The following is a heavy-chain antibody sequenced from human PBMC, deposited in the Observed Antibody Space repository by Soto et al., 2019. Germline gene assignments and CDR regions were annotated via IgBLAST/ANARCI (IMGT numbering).Heavy chain of an antibody. D-gene: IGHD2-15*01. CDR3: ARDAGVCSGGSCYALHFDY. Sequence: GGSLRLSCAASVFTFSSYAMHWVRQAPGKGLEWVAVTSYDGSNKYYADSVKGRFTIPRDNSKNTLYLQMNSLRAEDTAVYYCARDAGVCSGGSCYALHFDYWGQGTLVTVSS. CDR2: TSYDGSNK. J-gene: IGHJ4*02. CDR1: VFTFSSYA. V-gene: IGHV3-30-3*01.